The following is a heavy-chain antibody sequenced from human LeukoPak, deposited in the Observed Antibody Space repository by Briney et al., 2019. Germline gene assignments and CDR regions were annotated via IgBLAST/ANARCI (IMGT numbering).Heavy chain of an antibody. V-gene: IGHV1-2*02. D-gene: IGHD1-1*01. CDR1: GYSFTDYY. CDR3: ARDSKRLAFPPNWFDP. Sequence: GASVKVSCKTSGYSFTDYYMHWVRQAPGQGPEWMGWINPDTGVTNYAQKFQGRVTLTRDTSINTAYMELSRLRSDDTAVYFCARDSKRLAFPPNWFDPWGQGTLVTVSS. J-gene: IGHJ5*02. CDR2: INPDTGVT.